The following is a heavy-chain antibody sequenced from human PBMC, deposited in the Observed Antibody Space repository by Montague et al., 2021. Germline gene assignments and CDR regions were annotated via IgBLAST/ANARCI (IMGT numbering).Heavy chain of an antibody. CDR3: ARVDCDGDCYTFDP. V-gene: IGHV4-39*01. CDR2: IYYSANT. D-gene: IGHD2-21*02. J-gene: IGHJ5*02. Sequence: SETLSLTCTVSGASINSSPYYWGWIRQPPGKGLEWIGSIYYSANTYYNPSLKSRLSISVDTTKNRFSLRLKSVTAADTAVYHCARVDCDGDCYTFDPWGQGTLVTVSS. CDR1: GASINSSPYY.